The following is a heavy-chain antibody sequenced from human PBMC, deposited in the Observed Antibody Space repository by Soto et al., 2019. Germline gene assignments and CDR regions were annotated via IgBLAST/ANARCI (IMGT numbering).Heavy chain of an antibody. CDR2: IYTSGST. V-gene: IGHV4-4*07. Sequence: SETLSLTCTVSGGSISSYYWSWIRQPAGKGLEWIGRIYTSGSTNYNPSLKSRVTMSVDTSKNQFSLKLSSVTAADTAVYYCARDRGPGPYDSWRGYSSDYYYYGMDVWGQGTTVTVSS. D-gene: IGHD3-3*01. CDR1: GGSISSYY. J-gene: IGHJ6*02. CDR3: ARDRGPGPYDSWRGYSSDYYYYGMDV.